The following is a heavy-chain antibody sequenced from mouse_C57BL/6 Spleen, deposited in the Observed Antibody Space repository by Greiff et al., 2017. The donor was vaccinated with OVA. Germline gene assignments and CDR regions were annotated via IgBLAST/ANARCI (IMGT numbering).Heavy chain of an antibody. CDR1: GYTFTSYW. Sequence: VQLQQPGAELVRPGSSVKLSCKASGYTFTSYWMDWVKQRPGQGLEWIGNIYPSDSETHYNQKFKDKATLTVDKSSSTAYMQLSSLTSEDSAVYYCARRGGYDGWFAYWGQGTLVTVSA. V-gene: IGHV1-61*01. J-gene: IGHJ3*01. D-gene: IGHD2-2*01. CDR3: ARRGGYDGWFAY. CDR2: IYPSDSET.